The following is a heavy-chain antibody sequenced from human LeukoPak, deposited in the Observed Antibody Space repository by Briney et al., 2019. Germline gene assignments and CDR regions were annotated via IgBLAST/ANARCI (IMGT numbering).Heavy chain of an antibody. CDR1: GYSFDYYW. V-gene: IGHV5-51*01. Sequence: GESLKISCKASGYSFDYYWIAWVRQMPGKGLEWRGIIYPDDSDSTYSPSFQGQVTISVDKSINTAYLQCSSLKASNTAIYYCARVGSVTKFGVVSYYFDYWGQGTLVTVSS. CDR3: ARVGSVTKFGVVSYYFDY. CDR2: IYPDDSDS. D-gene: IGHD3-3*01. J-gene: IGHJ4*02.